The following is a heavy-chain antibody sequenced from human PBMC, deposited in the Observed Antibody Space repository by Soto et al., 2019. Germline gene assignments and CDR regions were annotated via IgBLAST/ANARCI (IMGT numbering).Heavy chain of an antibody. V-gene: IGHV1-18*01. J-gene: IGHJ6*02. Sequence: QVQLVQSGAEVKTPGASVKVSCKASGYTFTSYGISGVRQAPGQGLEWMGWISAYNGNTNYAQKLQGRVTMTTDTSTSTAYMELRSLSSDDTAVYYCARGIYYYGSGAYGMDVWGQGTTVTVSS. D-gene: IGHD3-10*01. CDR3: ARGIYYYGSGAYGMDV. CDR2: ISAYNGNT. CDR1: GYTFTSYG.